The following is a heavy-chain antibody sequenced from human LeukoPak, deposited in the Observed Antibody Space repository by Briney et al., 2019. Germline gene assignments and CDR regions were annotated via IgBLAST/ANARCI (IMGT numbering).Heavy chain of an antibody. Sequence: SVKVSCKASGGTFSSYASSWVRQAPGQGLEWMGRIIPILGIDNYAQKFQGRVTITPDKSTSTAYMELSSLRSEDTAVYYCARDFPSTTGGDYWGQGTLVTVSS. CDR2: IIPILGID. CDR1: GGTFSSYA. V-gene: IGHV1-69*04. D-gene: IGHD1-14*01. J-gene: IGHJ4*02. CDR3: ARDFPSTTGGDY.